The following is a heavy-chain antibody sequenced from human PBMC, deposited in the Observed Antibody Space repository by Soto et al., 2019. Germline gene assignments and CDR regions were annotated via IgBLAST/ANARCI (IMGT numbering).Heavy chain of an antibody. D-gene: IGHD3-10*01. CDR2: IKQDGSEK. J-gene: IGHJ4*02. CDR1: GFTFSSYW. V-gene: IGHV3-7*05. CDR3: ARVDTLWLGEFVY. Sequence: EVQLVESGGGLVQPGGSLRLSCAASGFTFSSYWMSWVRQAPGKGLEWVANIKQDGSEKYYVDSVKGRFTISRDNAKNSLYLQMNSLRAEDTAVYYCARVDTLWLGEFVYWGQGTLVTVSS.